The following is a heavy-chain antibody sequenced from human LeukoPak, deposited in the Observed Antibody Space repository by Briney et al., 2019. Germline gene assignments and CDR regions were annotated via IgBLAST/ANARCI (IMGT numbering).Heavy chain of an antibody. V-gene: IGHV3-48*01. D-gene: IGHD3-10*01. CDR1: GFSFNIYS. CDR3: ARGYSSGSYYG. Sequence: GGSLRLSCAASGFSFNIYSMSWVRQAPGKGLEWVSYISSGSSTIYNADSVKGRFTISRDNAKNSLYLQMNSLRADDTAVYYCARGYSSGSYYGWGQGTLVTVSS. CDR2: ISSGSSTI. J-gene: IGHJ4*02.